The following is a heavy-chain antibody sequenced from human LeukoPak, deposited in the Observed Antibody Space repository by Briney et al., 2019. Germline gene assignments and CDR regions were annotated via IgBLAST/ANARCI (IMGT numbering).Heavy chain of an antibody. Sequence: PGGSLRLSCAASGFTFSSCGMHWVRQAPGKGLEWVAVISYDGSNKYYADSVKGRFSISRDNSKNTLFLDMSDLRVEDTAVYYCARDLSAAFDFWGQGVLVTVSS. D-gene: IGHD6-19*01. V-gene: IGHV3-30*03. CDR1: GFTFSSCG. CDR3: ARDLSAAFDF. CDR2: ISYDGSNK. J-gene: IGHJ4*02.